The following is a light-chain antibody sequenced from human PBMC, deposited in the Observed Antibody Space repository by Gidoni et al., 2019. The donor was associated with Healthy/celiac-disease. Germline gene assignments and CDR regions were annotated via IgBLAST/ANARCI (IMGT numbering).Light chain of an antibody. CDR2: KAS. CDR1: QSISSW. J-gene: IGKJ1*01. CDR3: QQYNSYSRT. V-gene: IGKV1-5*03. Sequence: DIHMTQSPSTLSACVGDRVTITCRASQSISSWLAWYQQKPGTAPKLLIYKASSLESGVPSRFSGSGSGTEFTLTISSLQPDDFATYYCQQYNSYSRTFGQGTKVEIK.